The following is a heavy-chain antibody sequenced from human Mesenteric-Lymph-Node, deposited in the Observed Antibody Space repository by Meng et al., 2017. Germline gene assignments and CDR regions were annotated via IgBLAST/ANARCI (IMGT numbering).Heavy chain of an antibody. D-gene: IGHD2-8*01. CDR2: ISGSGGST. CDR3: ASHGVRRVLITGGSHDAFDI. V-gene: IGHV3-23*01. Sequence: GESLKISCAASGFTFSSYAMSWVRQAPGKGLEWVSGISGSGGSTFYADSVKGRCTISRDNSKNTLYLQMNSLRAEDTAVYYCASHGVRRVLITGGSHDAFDIWGQGTMVTVSS. J-gene: IGHJ3*02. CDR1: GFTFSSYA.